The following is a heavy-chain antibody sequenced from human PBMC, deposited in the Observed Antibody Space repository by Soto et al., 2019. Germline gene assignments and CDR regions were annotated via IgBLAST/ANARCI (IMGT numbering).Heavy chain of an antibody. D-gene: IGHD6-13*01. Sequence: QVQLVQSGAEVKKPGSSVKVSCKASGGTFSSYTISWVRQAPGQGLEWMGRIIPILGIANYAQKFQGRVTITAGKSTRTAYMGLSRLRSEDTAVYYCARAGGIAAAGLDYWGQGTLVTVSS. CDR2: IIPILGIA. CDR1: GGTFSSYT. CDR3: ARAGGIAAAGLDY. V-gene: IGHV1-69*02. J-gene: IGHJ4*02.